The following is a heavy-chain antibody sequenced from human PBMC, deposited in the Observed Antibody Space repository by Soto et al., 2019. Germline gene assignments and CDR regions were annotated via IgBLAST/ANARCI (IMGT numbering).Heavy chain of an antibody. CDR1: GFIFDNYA. CDR3: AKGRYFDSSGGCANN. V-gene: IGHV3-23*01. Sequence: EVKLLESGGGLVPPGASARLSCLTSGFIFDNYAMSWVRQSPGRRLEWVAAISGSGHATYYTQSVQGRFIISRDNSKKTVFLQMNNLRAEDTAVYYCAKGRYFDSSGGCANNWGLGTLVNVSS. J-gene: IGHJ4*02. D-gene: IGHD3-22*01. CDR2: ISGSGHAT.